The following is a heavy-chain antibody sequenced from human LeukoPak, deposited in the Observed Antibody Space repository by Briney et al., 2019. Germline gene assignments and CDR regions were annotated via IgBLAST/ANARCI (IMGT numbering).Heavy chain of an antibody. V-gene: IGHV3-74*01. CDR3: AQDIAWGAFEH. Sequence: GGTLRLPCAASGFTFSNYWMHWVRQAPGKGLVWVSRIKSDGYSTTYADSVKGRFTISRDDSKNTLSLQMNSLRVEDTALYYCAQDIAWGAFEHWGQGTLVTVSS. D-gene: IGHD2-15*01. CDR1: GFTFSNYW. CDR2: IKSDGYST. J-gene: IGHJ4*02.